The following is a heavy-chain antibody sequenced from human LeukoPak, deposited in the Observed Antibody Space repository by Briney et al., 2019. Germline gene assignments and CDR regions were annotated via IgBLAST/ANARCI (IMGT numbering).Heavy chain of an antibody. CDR2: TNTDGSST. J-gene: IGHJ4*02. D-gene: IGHD3-22*01. CDR1: GFTFSHYW. CDR3: VPTDSSGLD. Sequence: GGSLRLSCEASGFTFSHYWMHWVRQAPGKGLVWVSRTNTDGSSTSYVDSVKGRFTISRDNANNTIYLQMNSLRAEDTAMYYCVPTDSSGLDWGQGTLVTVSS. V-gene: IGHV3-74*01.